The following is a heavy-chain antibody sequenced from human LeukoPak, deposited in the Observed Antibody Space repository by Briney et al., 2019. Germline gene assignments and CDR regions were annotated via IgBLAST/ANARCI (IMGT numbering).Heavy chain of an antibody. CDR2: ISWNSGSI. Sequence: PGRSLRLSCAASGFTFDDYAMHWVRQAPGKGLEWVSGISWNSGSIGYADSVKGRFTISRDNARNSLYLQMNSLRAEDTAVSYCGRGIGSGYSDYWGQGTLVTVSS. CDR1: GFTFDDYA. CDR3: GRGIGSGYSDY. J-gene: IGHJ4*02. V-gene: IGHV3-9*01. D-gene: IGHD3-22*01.